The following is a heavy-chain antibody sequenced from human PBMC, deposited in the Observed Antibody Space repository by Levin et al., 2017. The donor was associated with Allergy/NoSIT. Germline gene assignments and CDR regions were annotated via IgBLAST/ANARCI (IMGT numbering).Heavy chain of an antibody. V-gene: IGHV3-7*01. J-gene: IGHJ4*02. Sequence: PGGSLRLSCAASGFTFSSYWMSWVRQAPGKGLEWVANIKQDGSEKYYVDSVKGRFTISRDNAKNSLYLQMNSLRAEDTAVYYCARGLLTYYYDSSGYLDYWGQGTLVTVSS. CDR2: IKQDGSEK. CDR1: GFTFSSYW. CDR3: ARGLLTYYYDSSGYLDY. D-gene: IGHD3-22*01.